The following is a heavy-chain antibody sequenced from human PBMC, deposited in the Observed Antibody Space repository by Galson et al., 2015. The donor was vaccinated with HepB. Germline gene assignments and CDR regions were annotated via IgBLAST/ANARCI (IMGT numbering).Heavy chain of an antibody. V-gene: IGHV1-2*04. D-gene: IGHD2-15*01. CDR3: ARVPINRSCSGGSCLYYYYGMDV. Sequence: SVKVSCTASGYTFTGYYMHWVRQAPGQGLEWMVWINPNSGGTNYAQKFQGWVTMTRDTSNSTAYMELSRLRSDDTAVYYCARVPINRSCSGGSCLYYYYGMDVWGQGTTVTVSS. J-gene: IGHJ6*02. CDR2: INPNSGGT. CDR1: GYTFTGYY.